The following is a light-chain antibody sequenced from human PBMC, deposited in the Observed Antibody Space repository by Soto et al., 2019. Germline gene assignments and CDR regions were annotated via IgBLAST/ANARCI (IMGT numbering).Light chain of an antibody. CDR3: QQHNNYPAT. V-gene: IGKV1-9*01. J-gene: IGKJ4*01. CDR1: QYISSY. CDR2: AAS. Sequence: QLTQYPSSLSASPGDRVTITCRASQYISSYLGWYQQKPGKAPKLLIYAASTLQSGVPSRFSGSGSGTDFTLTIDSLQSEDFATYFCQQHNNYPATFGGGTKVEIK.